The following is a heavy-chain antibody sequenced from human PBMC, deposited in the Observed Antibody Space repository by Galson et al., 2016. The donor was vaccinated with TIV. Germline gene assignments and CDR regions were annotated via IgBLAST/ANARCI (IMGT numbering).Heavy chain of an antibody. CDR1: GYTFTRYA. Sequence: SVKVSCKVSGYTFTRYAMNWVRQVPGHEPEWMGWINTNTGNPTYAEAFTGRIVLSLDTSVSTTFLQINNLRPEDTAVYYCVSSSWYPWGQGTLVTVSS. CDR3: VSSSWYP. V-gene: IGHV7-4-1*02. D-gene: IGHD6-13*01. J-gene: IGHJ5*02. CDR2: INTNTGNP.